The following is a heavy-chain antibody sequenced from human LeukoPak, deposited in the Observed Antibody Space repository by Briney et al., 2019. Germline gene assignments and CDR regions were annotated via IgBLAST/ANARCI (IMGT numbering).Heavy chain of an antibody. CDR3: ARDEALGVYGA. Sequence: GGSLRLSCAASGFTFSSYSMNWVRQAPGKGLEWVSSISSSSSYIYYADSVKGLFTISRDDSENTLYLQMNSLRAEDTAVYYCARDEALGVYGAWGQGTLVTVSS. CDR1: GFTFSSYS. V-gene: IGHV3-21*01. J-gene: IGHJ5*02. D-gene: IGHD4/OR15-4a*01. CDR2: ISSSSSYI.